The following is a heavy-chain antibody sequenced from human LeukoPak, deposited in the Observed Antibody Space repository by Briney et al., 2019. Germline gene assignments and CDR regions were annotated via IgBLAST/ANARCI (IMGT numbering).Heavy chain of an antibody. CDR2: IRYDGSNK. Sequence: PGGSLRLSCAASGFTFSSYGMHWVRQAPGKGLEWVAFIRYDGSNKYADSVKGRFTISGDNSKSTLYLQMNSLRHEDTAVYYCAKGLHYYDRSGYPHWGQGTLVTVSS. CDR1: GFTFSSYG. V-gene: IGHV3-30*02. CDR3: AKGLHYYDRSGYPH. D-gene: IGHD3-22*01. J-gene: IGHJ4*02.